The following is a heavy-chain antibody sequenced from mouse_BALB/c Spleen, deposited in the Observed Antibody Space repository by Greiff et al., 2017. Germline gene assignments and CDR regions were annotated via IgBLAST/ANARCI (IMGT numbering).Heavy chain of an antibody. CDR3: ARHYYGSRGFAY. V-gene: IGHV5-6-2*01. D-gene: IGHD1-1*01. CDR1: GFTFSSYY. Sequence: EVQGVESGGGLVKLGGSLKLSCAASGFTFSSYYMSWVRQTPEKRLELVAAINSNGGSTYYPDTVKGRFTISRDNAKNTLYLQMSSLKSEDTALYYCARHYYGSRGFAYWGQGTLVTVSA. J-gene: IGHJ3*01. CDR2: INSNGGST.